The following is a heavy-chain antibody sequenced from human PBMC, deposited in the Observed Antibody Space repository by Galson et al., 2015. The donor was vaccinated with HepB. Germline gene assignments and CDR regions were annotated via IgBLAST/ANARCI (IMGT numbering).Heavy chain of an antibody. D-gene: IGHD3-16*01. CDR3: ARPRGGEGYTYAKNWFDH. Sequence: QSGAEVKKPGESLKISCQASGFSFTSYWIAWVRQMPGKGLEWMGIIYPGGSDIRYSPSFEGQVTISADKSTSTAYLQWSSLKASDSAIYYCARPRGGEGYTYAKNWFDHWGQGTQVTVSS. J-gene: IGHJ5*02. CDR1: GFSFTSYW. CDR2: IYPGGSDI. V-gene: IGHV5-51*01.